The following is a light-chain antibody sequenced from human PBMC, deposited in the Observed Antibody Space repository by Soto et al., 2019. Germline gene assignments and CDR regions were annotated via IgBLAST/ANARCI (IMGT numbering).Light chain of an antibody. V-gene: IGLV1-47*01. J-gene: IGLJ2*01. CDR3: AAWDDSRSGVV. CDR2: RNN. Sequence: QSVLTQPPSASGTPGQRVTISCSGTSSNIGNNYVCWYQKVPGTAPRLLIYRNNQRPSGVPDRFSGSKSGTSASLAISGLRSDDEADYYCAAWDDSRSGVVFGGGTKLTVL. CDR1: SSNIGNNY.